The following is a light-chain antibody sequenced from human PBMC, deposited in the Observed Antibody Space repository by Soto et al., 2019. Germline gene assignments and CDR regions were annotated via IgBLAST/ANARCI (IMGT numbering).Light chain of an antibody. Sequence: EILLTQSPGNLSLSPGERATLSCRASQSVSNNYLAWYQPKPGKAPRLLIYGASNRATGIPDRLSGSGSGTDFTLTIRRLEPEDFALYYCQQYGSSGTFGQGTKVDIK. CDR1: QSVSNNY. V-gene: IGKV3-20*01. J-gene: IGKJ1*01. CDR2: GAS. CDR3: QQYGSSGT.